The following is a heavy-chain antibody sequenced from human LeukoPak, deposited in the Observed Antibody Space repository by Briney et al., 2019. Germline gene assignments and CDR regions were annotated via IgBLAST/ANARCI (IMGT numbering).Heavy chain of an antibody. CDR2: ISGSGGST. D-gene: IGHD6-13*01. CDR1: GFTFSSYA. J-gene: IGHJ4*02. Sequence: GSLRLSCAASGFTFSSYAMSWVRQAPGKGLEWVSAISGSGGSTYYADSVKGRFTISRDNSKNTLYLQMNSLRAEDTAVYYCARDLGLSSIIDYWGQGTLVTVSS. V-gene: IGHV3-23*01. CDR3: ARDLGLSSIIDY.